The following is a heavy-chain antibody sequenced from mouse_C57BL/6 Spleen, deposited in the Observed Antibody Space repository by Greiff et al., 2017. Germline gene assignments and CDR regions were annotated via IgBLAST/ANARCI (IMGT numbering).Heavy chain of an antibody. CDR3: ARSGNWELDD. J-gene: IGHJ2*01. Sequence: DVQLVESVAELVRPGASVKLSCTASGFNIKNTYMPWVKQRPEQGLEWIGRIDPANGNTKYAPKFQGKATITADTSSKTAYLQLSSLTSEDAAIYYCARSGNWELDDWGQGTTLTVSS. CDR1: GFNIKNTY. CDR2: IDPANGNT. V-gene: IGHV14-3*01. D-gene: IGHD4-1*01.